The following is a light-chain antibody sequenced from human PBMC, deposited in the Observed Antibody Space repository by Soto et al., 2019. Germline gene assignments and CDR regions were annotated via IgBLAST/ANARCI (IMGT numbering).Light chain of an antibody. J-gene: IGLJ1*01. V-gene: IGLV2-14*01. CDR1: SSDVGAYNY. CDR2: EVS. CDR3: SSYTGSSAPYV. Sequence: QSALTQPASVSGSPGQSITISCTGTSSDVGAYNYVSWYQQHPGKVPKLMIFEVSNRPSGVSHRFSGSKSGNTASLTISGLQAEDEADYYCSSYTGSSAPYVFGTGTKLTVL.